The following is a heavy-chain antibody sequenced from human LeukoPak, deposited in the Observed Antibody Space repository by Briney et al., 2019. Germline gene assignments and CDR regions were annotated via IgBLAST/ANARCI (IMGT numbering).Heavy chain of an antibody. CDR1: GYTFTSYD. J-gene: IGHJ5*02. CDR2: MNPNSGNT. D-gene: IGHD3-22*01. Sequence: GASVKVSCKASGYTFTSYDINWVRQATGQGLEWMGWMNPNSGNTGYAQKFQGGVTMTRNTSISTAYMELSSLRSEDTAVYYCARGLVDYYDSSGYYLERYNWFDPWGQGTLVTVSS. CDR3: ARGLVDYYDSSGYYLERYNWFDP. V-gene: IGHV1-8*01.